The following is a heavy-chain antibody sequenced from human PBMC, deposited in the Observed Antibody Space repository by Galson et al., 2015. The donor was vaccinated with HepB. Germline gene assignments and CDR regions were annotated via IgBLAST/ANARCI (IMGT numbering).Heavy chain of an antibody. CDR2: IDPSDSYT. D-gene: IGHD2-15*01. Sequence: QSGAEVKKPGESLRISCKGSGYSFTSYWISWVRQMHGKGLVWMGRIDPSDSYTNYSPSFQGHVTISADKSLSTAYLQWSSLKASDTAMYYCARRGYCSGGSSYSIIDYWGQGTLVTVSS. CDR1: GYSFTSYW. CDR3: ARRGYCSGGSSYSIIDY. J-gene: IGHJ4*02. V-gene: IGHV5-10-1*01.